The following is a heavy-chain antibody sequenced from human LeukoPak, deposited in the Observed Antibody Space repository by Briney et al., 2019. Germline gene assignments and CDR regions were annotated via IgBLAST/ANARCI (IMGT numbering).Heavy chain of an antibody. D-gene: IGHD6-13*01. V-gene: IGHV3-21*01. J-gene: IGHJ3*02. Sequence: GGSLRLSCAASGFTFSSYSMNWVRQAPGKGLEWVSSISSSSSYIYYADSVKVRFTISRDNAKKSLYLQMNSLRAEDTAVYYCARGIAAALGAFDIWGQGTMVTVSS. CDR1: GFTFSSYS. CDR3: ARGIAAALGAFDI. CDR2: ISSSSSYI.